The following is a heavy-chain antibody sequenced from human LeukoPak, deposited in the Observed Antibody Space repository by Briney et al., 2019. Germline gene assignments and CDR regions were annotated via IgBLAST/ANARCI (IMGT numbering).Heavy chain of an antibody. Sequence: GGSLRLSCAASGFTFSNYGLSWVRQAPGKGLEWVSGITGSGGSTYYADSVKGRFTISRDNSKNTLYLQMNSLRAEDTAVYYCARDRYYDSSAPGDYWGQGTLVTVSS. CDR1: GFTFSNYG. D-gene: IGHD3-22*01. V-gene: IGHV3-23*01. CDR3: ARDRYYDSSAPGDY. CDR2: ITGSGGST. J-gene: IGHJ4*02.